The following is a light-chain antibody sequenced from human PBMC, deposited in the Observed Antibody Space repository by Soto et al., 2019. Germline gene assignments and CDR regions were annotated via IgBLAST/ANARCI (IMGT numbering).Light chain of an antibody. CDR1: SSDVGGYDY. V-gene: IGLV2-11*01. Sequence: QAVVTQPRSVSGSPGQSVTISCTGTSSDVGGYDYVSWCQQHPGKAPKLLIYDVTRRPSGVPDRFSGSKSGNTASLTISGLQAEDEADCYCCSYAGAYTWMFGGGTKLTVL. CDR3: CSYAGAYTWM. J-gene: IGLJ3*02. CDR2: DVT.